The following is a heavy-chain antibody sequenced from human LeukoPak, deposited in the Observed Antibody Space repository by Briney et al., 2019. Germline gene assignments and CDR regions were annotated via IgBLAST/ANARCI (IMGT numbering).Heavy chain of an antibody. J-gene: IGHJ5*02. D-gene: IGHD3-22*01. CDR2: IYHSGST. V-gene: IGHV4-38-2*02. CDR3: ARVFEGYYDSSGQNWFDP. CDR1: GYSISSGYY. Sequence: SETLSLTCTVSGYSISSGYYWGWIRQPPGKGLEWIGSIYHSGSTYYNPSLKSRVTISVDTSKNQFSLKLSSVTAADTAVYYCARVFEGYYDSSGQNWFDPWGQGTLVTVSS.